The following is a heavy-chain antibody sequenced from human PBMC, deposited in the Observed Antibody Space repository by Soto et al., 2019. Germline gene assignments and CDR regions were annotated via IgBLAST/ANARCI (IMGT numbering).Heavy chain of an antibody. CDR3: ARGWGYTHYYYYMDV. V-gene: IGHV4-39*07. D-gene: IGHD3-16*01. CDR1: GGSISSSSYY. Sequence: SETLSLTCTVSGGSISSSSYYWGWIRQPPGEGLEWIGSIYYSGSTNYNPSLKSRVTMSVDTSQIQFSLKLSSVTAADTAVYYCARGWGYTHYYYYMDVWGKGTTVTVSS. J-gene: IGHJ6*03. CDR2: IYYSGST.